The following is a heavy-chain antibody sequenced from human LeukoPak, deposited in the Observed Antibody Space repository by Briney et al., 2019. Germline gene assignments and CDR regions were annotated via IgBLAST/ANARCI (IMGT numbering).Heavy chain of an antibody. Sequence: ASVKVSCKASGYTFTSYGISWVRQAPGKGLEWMGWISAYNGNTNYAQKLQGRVTMTTDTSTSTAYMELRSLRSDDTAVYYCARVLYNYYYDRWLGDYWGQGTLVTVSS. CDR1: GYTFTSYG. D-gene: IGHD3-22*01. J-gene: IGHJ4*02. CDR3: ARVLYNYYYDRWLGDY. CDR2: ISAYNGNT. V-gene: IGHV1-18*01.